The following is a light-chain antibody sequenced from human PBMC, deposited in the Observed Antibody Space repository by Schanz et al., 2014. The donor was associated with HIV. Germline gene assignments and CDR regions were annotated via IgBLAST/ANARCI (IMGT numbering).Light chain of an antibody. CDR1: SSDVGGYNF. J-gene: IGLJ3*02. V-gene: IGLV2-14*03. CDR2: DVS. Sequence: QSALTQPASVSGSPGQSITVSCTGTSSDVGGYNFVSWYQQHPGKAPKVIIYDVSVRPSGVSNRFSGSKSGNTASLTISGLQAEDEADYYCSSYTSSSTNWVFGGGTKVPVL. CDR3: SSYTSSSTNWV.